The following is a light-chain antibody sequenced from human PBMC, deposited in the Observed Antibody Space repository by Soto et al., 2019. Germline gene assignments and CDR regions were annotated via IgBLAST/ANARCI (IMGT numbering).Light chain of an antibody. CDR2: GAS. V-gene: IGKV3-15*01. Sequence: EIVMTQSPATLSVSPGERATLSCRASQSVSSNLAWYQQKPGQAPRLLIYGASTRATGIPARFSGSGSGTEFTLPVSSLQSEDFAVYYCQQYNIWPPTFGQGTTLEIK. J-gene: IGKJ2*01. CDR1: QSVSSN. CDR3: QQYNIWPPT.